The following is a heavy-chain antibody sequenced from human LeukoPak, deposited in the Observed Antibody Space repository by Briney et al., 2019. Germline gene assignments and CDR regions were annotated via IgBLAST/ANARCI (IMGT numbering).Heavy chain of an antibody. D-gene: IGHD3-22*01. CDR1: GYTFTSYG. Sequence: ASVTVSCKASGYTFTSYGISWVRQAPGQGLEWMGWISAYNGNTNYAQKLQGRVTMTTDTSTSTAYMELRSLRSDDTAVYYCAREYYYDSSGYSDAFDIWGQGTMVTVSS. V-gene: IGHV1-18*01. J-gene: IGHJ3*02. CDR3: AREYYYDSSGYSDAFDI. CDR2: ISAYNGNT.